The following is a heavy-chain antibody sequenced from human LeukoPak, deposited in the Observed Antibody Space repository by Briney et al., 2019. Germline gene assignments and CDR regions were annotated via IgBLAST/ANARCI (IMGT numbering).Heavy chain of an antibody. V-gene: IGHV3-23*01. CDR2: ISGSGTNT. J-gene: IGHJ6*04. D-gene: IGHD3-10*01. CDR3: AKPLLWFGELPPMGWDV. Sequence: GGSLRLSCAASGFTFSSYAMSWVRQAPGKGLEWVSAISGSGTNTYYADSVKGRFTISRDKSKNTLYLQMNSLRAEDTAVYYCAKPLLWFGELPPMGWDVWGKETTVTTSS. CDR1: GFTFSSYA.